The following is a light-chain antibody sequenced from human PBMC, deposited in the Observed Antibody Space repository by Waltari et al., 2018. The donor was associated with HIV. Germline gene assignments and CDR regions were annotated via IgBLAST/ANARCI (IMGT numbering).Light chain of an antibody. CDR1: TSDIGGYNF. CDR2: EAR. J-gene: IGLJ2*01. CDR3: RSYSTATNVA. Sequence: QSALTQPASVSVSPGQSITMSCTGTTSDIGGYNFFSLYQQPPGKAPKVILSEARNRPSGVSPRFAGSTCGNTASVTIAGLQAEDEADYYCRSYSTATNVAFGGGTKLTVL. V-gene: IGLV2-14*01.